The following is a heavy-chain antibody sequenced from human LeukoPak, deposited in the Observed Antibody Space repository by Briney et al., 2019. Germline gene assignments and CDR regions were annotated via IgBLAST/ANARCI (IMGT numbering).Heavy chain of an antibody. D-gene: IGHD3-22*01. Sequence: GGSLKISCKGSGYSFTSYWIGWVRQMPGKGLEWTGIIYPGDSDTRYSPSFQGQVTISADKSISTAYLQWSSLKASDTAMYYCARAEGAYYYDSSGFDPWGQGTLVTVSS. V-gene: IGHV5-51*01. CDR1: GYSFTSYW. CDR3: ARAEGAYYYDSSGFDP. J-gene: IGHJ5*02. CDR2: IYPGDSDT.